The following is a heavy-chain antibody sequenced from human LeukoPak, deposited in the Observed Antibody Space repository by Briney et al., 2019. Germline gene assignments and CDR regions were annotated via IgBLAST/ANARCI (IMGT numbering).Heavy chain of an antibody. V-gene: IGHV1-69*01. CDR3: ARDKSPVDYDILTGYYTTVIDY. CDR1: GGTFSSYA. Sequence: GSSVKVSCKASGGTFSSYAISWVRQAPGQGLEWMGGIIPIFGTANYAQKFQGRVTITADESTSTAYMELSSLRSDDTAVYYCARDKSPVDYDILTGYYTTVIDYWGQGTLVTVSS. CDR2: IIPIFGTA. D-gene: IGHD3-9*01. J-gene: IGHJ4*02.